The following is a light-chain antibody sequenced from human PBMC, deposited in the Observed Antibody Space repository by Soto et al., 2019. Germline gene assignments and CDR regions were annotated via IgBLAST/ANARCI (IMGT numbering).Light chain of an antibody. V-gene: IGKV4-1*01. CDR2: WAS. J-gene: IGKJ1*01. CDR1: QSVLYSSNNKNY. CDR3: QQYYSTPPT. Sequence: DIVMTQSPDSLAVSLGERATINCKSSQSVLYSSNNKNYLAWYQQKSGQPPKLLIYWASTRESGVPDRFSGSGSATDFTLTISSLQAEDVAVYYCQQYYSTPPTFGQGTEVEIK.